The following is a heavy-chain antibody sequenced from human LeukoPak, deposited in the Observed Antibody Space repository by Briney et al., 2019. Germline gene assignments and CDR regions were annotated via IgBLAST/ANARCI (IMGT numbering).Heavy chain of an antibody. V-gene: IGHV3-74*01. Sequence: PGRSLRLSCAASGFTFSSYWMHWVRQAPGKGLVWVSRINTDGSNTGYADSVKGRFTISRDNAKNTVYLQINSLRAEDTALYYCARAMLDSSGRDYWGQGTLVTVSS. CDR1: GFTFSSYW. CDR2: INTDGSNT. D-gene: IGHD3-22*01. CDR3: ARAMLDSSGRDY. J-gene: IGHJ4*02.